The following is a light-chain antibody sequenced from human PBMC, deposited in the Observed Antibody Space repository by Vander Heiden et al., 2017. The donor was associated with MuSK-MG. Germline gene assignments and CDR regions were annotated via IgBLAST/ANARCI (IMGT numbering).Light chain of an antibody. CDR1: QTINRY. J-gene: IGKJ4*01. CDR2: TSS. V-gene: IGKV1-39*01. CDR3: QQNDTTLQLS. Sequence: DIQMTQSPSSLSASVGDRVTITCRASQTINRYLNWYQQKPGKAPKLLIYTSSSLQSGVPSRFSGSGYGTDFTLTITSLQPEDFATYYCQQNDTTLQLSFGGGTKVEIK.